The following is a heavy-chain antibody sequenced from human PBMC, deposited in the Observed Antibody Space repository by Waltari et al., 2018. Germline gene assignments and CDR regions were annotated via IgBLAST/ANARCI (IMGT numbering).Heavy chain of an antibody. D-gene: IGHD4-17*01. Sequence: QVQLVQSGAEVKKPGASVKVSCKASGYTFTSYPMHWVRQAPGQRLEWMGWINAGNGNTKYSQKFQGRVTITRDTSASTAYMELSSLRSEDTAVYYCARERTTVTTPHWFDPWGQGTLVTVSS. CDR2: INAGNGNT. V-gene: IGHV1-3*01. CDR1: GYTFTSYP. CDR3: ARERTTVTTPHWFDP. J-gene: IGHJ5*02.